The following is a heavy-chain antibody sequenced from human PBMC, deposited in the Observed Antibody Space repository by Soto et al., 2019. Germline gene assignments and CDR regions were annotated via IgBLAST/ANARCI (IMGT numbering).Heavy chain of an antibody. CDR3: ARGAGVYYYRLDV. V-gene: IGHV1-3*01. J-gene: IGHJ6*02. CDR2: INAGNGNT. D-gene: IGHD1-26*01. Sequence: ASVKVSCKASGYTFTNYAMHWVRQAPGQRLEWMGWINAGNGNTNYSQKLQGRVTMTADESASTVYMELSSLRSDDTAMYYCARGAGVYYYRLDVWGQGTTVTVSS. CDR1: GYTFTNYA.